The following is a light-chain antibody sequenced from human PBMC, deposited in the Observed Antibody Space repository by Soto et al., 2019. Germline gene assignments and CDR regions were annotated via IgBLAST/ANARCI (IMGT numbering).Light chain of an antibody. V-gene: IGKV1-39*01. CDR2: AAS. CDR1: QSASTY. Sequence: DIQMTQSPTSLSACVGDRVTITCRASQSASTYVNWYQQIPGKAPKLLISAASSLQSGVPSRFSGSGSGTDFTVTISSLQPEDFATYYCQQSYRTPLTFGGGTKV. CDR3: QQSYRTPLT. J-gene: IGKJ4*01.